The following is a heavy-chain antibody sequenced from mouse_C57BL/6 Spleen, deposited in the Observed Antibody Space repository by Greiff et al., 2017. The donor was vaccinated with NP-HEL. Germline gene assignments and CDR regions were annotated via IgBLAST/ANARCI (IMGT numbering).Heavy chain of an antibody. CDR2: ISSGGSYT. V-gene: IGHV5-6*01. CDR1: GFTFSSYG. Sequence: DVHLVESGGDLVKPGGSLKLSCAASGFTFSSYGMSWVRQTPDKRLEWVATISSGGSYTYYPDSVKGRFTISRDNAKNTLYLQMSSLKSEDTAMYYCARLYGYYFDYWGQGTTLTVSS. J-gene: IGHJ2*01. CDR3: ARLYGYYFDY. D-gene: IGHD2-2*01.